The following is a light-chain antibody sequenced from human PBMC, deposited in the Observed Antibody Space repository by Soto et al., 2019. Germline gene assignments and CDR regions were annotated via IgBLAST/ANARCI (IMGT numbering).Light chain of an antibody. CDR3: QHYNSYLGS. J-gene: IGKJ2*01. CDR2: DAS. Sequence: DIQMTQSPSTLSASVGDRVTITCRASQSISSWLAWYQQKAGKAPKLLIFDASTLGSGVPSRFSGSGSGTEFTLTISSLQPEDFATYYCQHYNSYLGSFGQGTKLEIK. CDR1: QSISSW. V-gene: IGKV1-5*01.